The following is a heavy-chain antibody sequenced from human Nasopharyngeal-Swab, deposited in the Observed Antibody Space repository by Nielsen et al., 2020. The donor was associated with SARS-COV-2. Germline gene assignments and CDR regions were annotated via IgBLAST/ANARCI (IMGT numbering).Heavy chain of an antibody. D-gene: IGHD3-22*01. CDR1: GGTFSSYA. CDR3: ASQGGGDYYDSRRYYNYVMDV. CDR2: IIPIFGIA. V-gene: IGHV1-69*04. J-gene: IGHJ6*02. Sequence: SVKVSCKASGGTFSSYAISWVRQAPGRGLEWMGRIIPIFGIANYAQKLQGRVTITADKSTSTAYMELSSLRSEVTAVYYCASQGGGDYYDSRRYYNYVMDVWGQGTTVTVSS.